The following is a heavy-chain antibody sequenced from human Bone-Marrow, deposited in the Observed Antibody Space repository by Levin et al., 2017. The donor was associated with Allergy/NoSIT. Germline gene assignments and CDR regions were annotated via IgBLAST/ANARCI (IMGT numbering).Heavy chain of an antibody. CDR3: ARDRPSIAVAGTSIDY. V-gene: IGHV3-21*01. D-gene: IGHD6-19*01. Sequence: KAGGSLRLSCAVSGFTFSSYSMNWVRQAPGKGLEWVSSISSSSSYIYYADSVKGRFTISRDNAKNSLYLQMNSLRAEDTAVYYCARDRPSIAVAGTSIDYWGQGTLVTVSS. CDR1: GFTFSSYS. CDR2: ISSSSSYI. J-gene: IGHJ4*02.